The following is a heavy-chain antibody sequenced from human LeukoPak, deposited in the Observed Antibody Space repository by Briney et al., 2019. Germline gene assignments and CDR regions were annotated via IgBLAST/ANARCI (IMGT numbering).Heavy chain of an antibody. J-gene: IGHJ4*02. CDR1: GFTFDDYA. Sequence: GGSLRLSCAASGFTFDDYAMHWVRQAPGKGLEWVSGISWNSGSIGYADSVKGRLTISRDNVKNSLYLQMNSLRAEDTALYYCAKEGVAATYNYWGQGTLVTVSS. V-gene: IGHV3-9*01. CDR2: ISWNSGSI. CDR3: AKEGVAATYNY. D-gene: IGHD2-15*01.